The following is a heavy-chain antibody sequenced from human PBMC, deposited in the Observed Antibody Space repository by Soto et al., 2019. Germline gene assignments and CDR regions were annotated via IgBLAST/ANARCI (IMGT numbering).Heavy chain of an antibody. CDR2: ISGSGSYV. Sequence: GGSLRLSCAASGFTFRTYSMNWVRQAPGKGLEWVSSISGSGSYVYYADSVKGRFSISRDNTKNSLYLQMNSLRAEDTAVYYCARGDDFWSGNFLSWFDPWGQGTLVTV. J-gene: IGHJ5*02. CDR3: ARGDDFWSGNFLSWFDP. V-gene: IGHV3-21*06. D-gene: IGHD3-3*01. CDR1: GFTFRTYS.